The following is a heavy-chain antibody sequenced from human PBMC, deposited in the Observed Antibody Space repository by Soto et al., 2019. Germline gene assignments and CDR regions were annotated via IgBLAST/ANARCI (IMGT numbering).Heavy chain of an antibody. V-gene: IGHV4-31*03. CDR3: ARLRAHAFDI. CDR1: GESINNADYY. J-gene: IGHJ3*02. CDR2: IYYSGTT. Sequence: QVQLQESGPGLVKPSQTLSLNCSVSGESINNADYYWSWIRQHAGQGLEWIAYIYYSGTTYYNPSLKSRVTISMDTSKNQFSLEMSSVSAADTAVYYCARLRAHAFDIRGQGTMVTVSS.